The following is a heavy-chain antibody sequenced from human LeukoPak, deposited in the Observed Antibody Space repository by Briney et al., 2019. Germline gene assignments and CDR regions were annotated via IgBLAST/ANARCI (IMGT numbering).Heavy chain of an antibody. D-gene: IGHD4-23*01. V-gene: IGHV3-66*02. CDR3: ARNDYGGNNGGSYRPRGQDY. Sequence: GGSMRLSCAASGFTVSSNYMSWVRQAPGKGLXXXXXXXXGGSTYYADSVKGRFTISRDNSKNTLYLQMNSLRAEDTAVYYCARNDYGGNNGGSYRPRGQDYWGQGTLVTVSS. CDR1: GFTVSSNY. CDR2: XXXGGST. J-gene: IGHJ4*02.